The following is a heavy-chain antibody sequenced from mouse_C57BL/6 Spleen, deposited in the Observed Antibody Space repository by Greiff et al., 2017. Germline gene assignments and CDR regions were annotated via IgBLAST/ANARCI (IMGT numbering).Heavy chain of an antibody. CDR1: GYTFTDYY. CDR3: ARYYSNYFYKGY. D-gene: IGHD2-5*01. CDR2: ISPYNGGT. V-gene: IGHV1-19*01. J-gene: IGHJ4*01. Sequence: EVQLQQSGPVLVKPGASVKMSCKASGYTFTDYYMNWVKQSHGKSLEWIGVISPYNGGTSYNEKFKGKATLTGDKSSSTAYMELISLTSEDSAVYYWARYYSNYFYKGYWGQGTSVTVSS.